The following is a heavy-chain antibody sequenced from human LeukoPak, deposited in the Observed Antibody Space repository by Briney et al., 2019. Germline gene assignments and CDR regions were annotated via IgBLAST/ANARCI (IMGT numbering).Heavy chain of an antibody. D-gene: IGHD5-18*01. V-gene: IGHV1-2*02. Sequence: ASVKVSCKASGYTFTGYYMHWVRQAPGQGLEWMGWINPNSGGTNYAQKFQGRVTMTRNTSISTAYMELSSLRSEDTAVYYCAICVDTDLFDPWGQGTLVTVSS. CDR3: AICVDTDLFDP. CDR2: INPNSGGT. J-gene: IGHJ5*02. CDR1: GYTFTGYY.